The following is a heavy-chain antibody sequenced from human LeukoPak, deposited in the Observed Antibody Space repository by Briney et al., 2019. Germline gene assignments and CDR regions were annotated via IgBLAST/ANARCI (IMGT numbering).Heavy chain of an antibody. CDR3: ARASQDYYGSGSYYRGGDAFDI. Sequence: SVKVSCKTSGGTFLNYAISWVRQAPGQGLEWMGRIIPILGIANYAQKFQARVTLTADKSTSTAYMELSSLRSDDTAVYYCARASQDYYGSGSYYRGGDAFDIWGQGTMVAVSS. V-gene: IGHV1-69*04. J-gene: IGHJ3*02. CDR2: IIPILGIA. D-gene: IGHD3-10*01. CDR1: GGTFLNYA.